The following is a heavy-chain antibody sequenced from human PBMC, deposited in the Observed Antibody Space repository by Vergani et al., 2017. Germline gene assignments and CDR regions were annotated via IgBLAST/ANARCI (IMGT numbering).Heavy chain of an antibody. D-gene: IGHD6-13*01. CDR1: GGSFSGYY. J-gene: IGHJ6*02. V-gene: IGHV4-34*01. Sequence: QVQLQQWGAGLLKPSETLSLTCAVYGGSFSGYYWSWIRQPPGKGLEWVGEINHSGSTNYNRSLKSRVTISVDTSKNQFSLKLGAVTAADTAVYYCARGQQLVKGRYYYGMDVWGQGTTVTVSS. CDR2: INHSGST. CDR3: ARGQQLVKGRYYYGMDV.